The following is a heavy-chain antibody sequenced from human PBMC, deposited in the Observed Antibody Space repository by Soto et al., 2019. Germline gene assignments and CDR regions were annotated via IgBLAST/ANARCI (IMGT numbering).Heavy chain of an antibody. CDR1: GYTFTSYG. D-gene: IGHD3-10*01. CDR3: AGVDYYGSGSYYSPRSYNWFDP. CDR2: ISAYNGNT. V-gene: IGHV1-18*01. J-gene: IGHJ5*02. Sequence: ASVKVSCKASGYTFTSYGISWVRQAPGQGLEWMGWISAYNGNTNYAQKLQGRVTMTTDTSTSTAYMELRSLRSDDTAVYYCAGVDYYGSGSYYSPRSYNWFDPWGQGTLVTVSS.